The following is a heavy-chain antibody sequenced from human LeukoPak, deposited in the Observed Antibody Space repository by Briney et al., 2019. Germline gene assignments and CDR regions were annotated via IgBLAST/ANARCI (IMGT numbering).Heavy chain of an antibody. J-gene: IGHJ4*02. V-gene: IGHV3-74*01. Sequence: GGSLRLSCAASGFTFSTYWMHWVRQAPGKGLVWVSRINSDGSGTTYADSVEGRFTISRDNAKNTPYLQVNSLRAEDTAVYYCARDHYGDYVFDYWGQGTLVTVSS. CDR3: ARDHYGDYVFDY. CDR2: INSDGSGT. D-gene: IGHD4-17*01. CDR1: GFTFSTYW.